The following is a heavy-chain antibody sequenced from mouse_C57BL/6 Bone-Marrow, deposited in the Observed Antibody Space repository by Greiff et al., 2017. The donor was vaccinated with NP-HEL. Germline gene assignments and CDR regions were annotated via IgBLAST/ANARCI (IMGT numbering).Heavy chain of an antibody. Sequence: VQLQQSGAELVRPGASVTLSCKASGYTFTDYEMHWVKQTPVHGLDWIGAIDPETGGTAYNQKFKGKAILTADKSSSTAYMELRSLTSEDSAVYYSLTGPLYYFDYWGQGTTLTVSS. V-gene: IGHV1-15*01. CDR1: GYTFTDYE. CDR3: LTGPLYYFDY. D-gene: IGHD4-1*01. CDR2: IDPETGGT. J-gene: IGHJ2*01.